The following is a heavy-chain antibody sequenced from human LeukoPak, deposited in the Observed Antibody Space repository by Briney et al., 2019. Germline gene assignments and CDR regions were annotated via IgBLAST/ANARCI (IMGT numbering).Heavy chain of an antibody. V-gene: IGHV4-59*01. CDR1: GGSISSYY. Sequence: PSETLSLTCTVSGGSISSYYWSWIRQPPGKGLEWIGYIYYSGSTNYNPSLKSRVTISVDTSKNQFSLKLSSVTAADTAVYYCARAIDNWNDVGAFDIWGQGTMVTVSS. D-gene: IGHD1-1*01. J-gene: IGHJ3*02. CDR3: ARAIDNWNDVGAFDI. CDR2: IYYSGST.